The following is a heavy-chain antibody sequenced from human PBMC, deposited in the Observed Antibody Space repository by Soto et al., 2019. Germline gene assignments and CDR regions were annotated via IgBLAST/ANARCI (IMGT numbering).Heavy chain of an antibody. CDR2: ISYDGSNK. D-gene: IGHD3-10*01. Sequence: GGSLRLSCAASGFTFSSYGMHWVRQAPGKGLEWVAVISYDGSNKYYADSVKGRFTISRDNSKNTLYLQMNSLRTEDTAVYYCAKDQADVLLWFGELSAFDYWGQGTLVTVSS. V-gene: IGHV3-30*18. CDR3: AKDQADVLLWFGELSAFDY. CDR1: GFTFSSYG. J-gene: IGHJ4*02.